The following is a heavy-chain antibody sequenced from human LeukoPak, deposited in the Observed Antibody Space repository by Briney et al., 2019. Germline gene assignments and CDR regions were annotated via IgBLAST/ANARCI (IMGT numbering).Heavy chain of an antibody. D-gene: IGHD5-18*01. CDR1: GGSISSYY. CDR2: IYTSGST. J-gene: IGHJ6*03. CDR3: ARGERGYSYGYGSYYYYYMDV. V-gene: IGHV4-4*07. Sequence: SETLSLTCTVSGGSISSYYWSWIRQPAGKGLEWIGRIYTSGSTNYNPSLKSRVTMSVDTSKNQFSLKLSSVTAADTAVYYCARGERGYSYGYGSYYYYYMDVWGKGTTVTVSS.